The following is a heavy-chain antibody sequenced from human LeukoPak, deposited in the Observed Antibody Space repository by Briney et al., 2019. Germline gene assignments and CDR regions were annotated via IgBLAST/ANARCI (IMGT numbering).Heavy chain of an antibody. V-gene: IGHV3-7*03. CDR2: INPDGSGA. CDR3: ARDSAYKKFDY. Sequence: GGSLRLSCVASGFPCSSYGMHWVRQAPGKGLEWVAAINPDGSGAGYVDSVRGRFTISRDNTENSLYLQMNSLRAEDTAVYYCARDSAYKKFDYWGQGVLVTVSS. J-gene: IGHJ4*02. CDR1: GFPCSSYG. D-gene: IGHD1-14*01.